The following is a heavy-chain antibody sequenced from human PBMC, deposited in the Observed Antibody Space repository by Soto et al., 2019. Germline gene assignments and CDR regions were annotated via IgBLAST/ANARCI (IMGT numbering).Heavy chain of an antibody. V-gene: IGHV3-23*01. J-gene: IGHJ6*02. Sequence: EVQLLESGGGLVQPGGSLRLSCAASGFTFSSYAMSWVRQAPGKGLEWVSAISGSGGSTYYADSVKGRFTISRDNSKNTLYLQMNSLRAEDTAVYYCATAEYQLPYYYYGMDVWDQGTTVTVSS. CDR2: ISGSGGST. D-gene: IGHD2-2*01. CDR3: ATAEYQLPYYYYGMDV. CDR1: GFTFSSYA.